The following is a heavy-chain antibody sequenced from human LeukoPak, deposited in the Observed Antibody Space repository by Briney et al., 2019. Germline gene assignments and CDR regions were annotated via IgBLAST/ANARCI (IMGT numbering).Heavy chain of an antibody. Sequence: GGSLRLSCAASGFTFSSYSMNWVRQAPGKGLEWVSSISSSSSYIYYADSVKGRFTISRDNAKNSPYLQMNSLRAEDTAVYYCARGHDEWLLYYWGQGTLVTVSS. CDR2: ISSSSSYI. CDR3: ARGHDEWLLYY. V-gene: IGHV3-21*01. J-gene: IGHJ4*02. CDR1: GFTFSSYS. D-gene: IGHD3-3*01.